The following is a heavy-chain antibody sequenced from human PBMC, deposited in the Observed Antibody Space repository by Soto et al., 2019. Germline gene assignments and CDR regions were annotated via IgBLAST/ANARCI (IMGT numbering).Heavy chain of an antibody. D-gene: IGHD3-16*01. CDR1: GGSMSSYY. J-gene: IGHJ4*02. CDR2: IYYTGTT. Sequence: SETLSLTCTVSGGSMSSYYWSWIRQPPGKGLESIGYIYYTGTTSYNPSLKGRVTISVDTSQNQFSLRLSSVTAADTAVYYCTRDQWGGVTLDYWGQGALVTVSS. V-gene: IGHV4-59*01. CDR3: TRDQWGGVTLDY.